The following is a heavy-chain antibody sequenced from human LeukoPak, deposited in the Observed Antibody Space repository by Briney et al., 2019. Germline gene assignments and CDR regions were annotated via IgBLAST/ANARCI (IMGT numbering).Heavy chain of an antibody. CDR3: ARGRGEWELRYALGPGLSY. Sequence: SETLSLTCTVSGGSISSSSYYWGWIRQPPGKGLEWIGEINHSGSTNYNPSLKSRVTISVDTSKNQFSLKLSSVTAADTAVYYCARGRGEWELRYALGPGLSYWGQGTLVTVSS. CDR1: GGSISSSSYY. V-gene: IGHV4-39*07. J-gene: IGHJ4*02. D-gene: IGHD1-26*01. CDR2: INHSGST.